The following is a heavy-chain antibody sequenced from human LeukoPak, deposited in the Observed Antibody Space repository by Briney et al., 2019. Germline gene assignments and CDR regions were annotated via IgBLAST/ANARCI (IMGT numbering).Heavy chain of an antibody. CDR3: ARDPSSEDIVLIRDPAGY. CDR2: ISSSSSYI. J-gene: IGHJ4*02. Sequence: GGSLRLSCAASGFTFSSYAMSWVRQAPGKGLEWVSSISSSSSYIYYADSVKGRFTIPRDNAKNSLYLQMNSLRAEDTAVYYCARDPSSEDIVLIRDPAGYWGQGTLVTVSS. D-gene: IGHD2-8*01. CDR1: GFTFSSYA. V-gene: IGHV3-21*01.